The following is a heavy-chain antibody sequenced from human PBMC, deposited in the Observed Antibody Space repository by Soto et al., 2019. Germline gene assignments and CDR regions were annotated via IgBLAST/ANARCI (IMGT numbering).Heavy chain of an antibody. Sequence: SVKVSCKASGGTFSSYAISWVRRAPGQGLEWMGGIIPIFGTANYAQKFQGRVTITADESTSTAYMELSSLRSEDAAVYYCARVEIYSDYCWFDPWGQGTLVTVSS. D-gene: IGHD4-17*01. CDR3: ARVEIYSDYCWFDP. J-gene: IGHJ5*02. CDR1: GGTFSSYA. CDR2: IIPIFGTA. V-gene: IGHV1-69*13.